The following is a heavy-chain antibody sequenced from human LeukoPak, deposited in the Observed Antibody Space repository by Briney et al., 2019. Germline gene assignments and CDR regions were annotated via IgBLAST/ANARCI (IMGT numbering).Heavy chain of an antibody. Sequence: GGSLRLSCAASGFSFKDFTMHWVRQAPGKGLQWVSLITWNGDTTYYEDSVKGRFTVSRDNRRNSLYLQMNSLTSEDTAFYYCAKDQGGATVTNPDYRGQGTLVTVSS. D-gene: IGHD4-17*01. CDR1: GFSFKDFT. J-gene: IGHJ4*02. V-gene: IGHV3-43*01. CDR3: AKDQGGATVTNPDY. CDR2: ITWNGDTT.